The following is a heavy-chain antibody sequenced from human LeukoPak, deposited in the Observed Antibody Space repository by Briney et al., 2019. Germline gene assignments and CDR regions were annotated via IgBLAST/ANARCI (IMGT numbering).Heavy chain of an antibody. CDR2: ISGSGGST. J-gene: IGHJ4*02. CDR3: ARAPHGYSYGALFDY. Sequence: GGSLRLSCAASGVTFSSYAMSWVRQAPGKGLEWVSAISGSGGSTYYADSVKGRFTIPRDNSKNTLYLQMNSLRAEDTAVYYCARAPHGYSYGALFDYWGQGTLVTVSS. CDR1: GVTFSSYA. D-gene: IGHD5-18*01. V-gene: IGHV3-23*01.